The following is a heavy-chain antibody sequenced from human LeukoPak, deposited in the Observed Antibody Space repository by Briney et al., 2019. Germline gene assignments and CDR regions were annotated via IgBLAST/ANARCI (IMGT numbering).Heavy chain of an antibody. V-gene: IGHV1-18*01. CDR1: GYTFTSYG. CDR2: ISAYNGNT. J-gene: IGHJ6*02. Sequence: GASVKVSCKASGYTFTSYGISWVRQAPGQGLEWMGWISAYNGNTNYAQKLQGRVTMTTDTSTITAYMELRSLRSDDTAVYYCASCSSSTSCYGGGYYYYYYGMDVWGQGTTVTVSS. CDR3: ASCSSSTSCYGGGYYYYYYGMDV. D-gene: IGHD2-2*01.